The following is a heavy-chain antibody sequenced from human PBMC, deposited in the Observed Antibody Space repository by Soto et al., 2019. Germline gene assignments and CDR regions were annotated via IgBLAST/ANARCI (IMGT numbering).Heavy chain of an antibody. CDR1: GVTMSYGAYS. J-gene: IGHJ6*02. CDR2: ISHLETT. V-gene: IGHV4-30-2*06. D-gene: IGHD3-10*01. CDR3: AARPYYYYGLDV. Sequence: SETLSLTCSVSGVTMSYGAYSWDWIRQSPGKGLEWLGYISHLETTYYNPSFRSRLSLSIDRTRNQFFLSLSSMTAADTGLYYCAARPYYYYGLDVWGQGTTVTVSS.